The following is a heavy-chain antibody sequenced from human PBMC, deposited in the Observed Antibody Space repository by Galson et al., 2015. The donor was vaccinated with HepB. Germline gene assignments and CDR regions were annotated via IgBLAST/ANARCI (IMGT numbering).Heavy chain of an antibody. D-gene: IGHD3-22*01. J-gene: IGHJ4*02. V-gene: IGHV4-31*03. Sequence: TLSLTCTVSGYAISSGGFYWGWIRQHPGEGLEWIGYISYSGSPNYNPSLKSRVTISIDTSKNQFSLKLSSVTVADTAVYYCARIPYKCGSSGYYLREGHYPGYFDCWGQGTLVTVSS. CDR3: ARIPYKCGSSGYYLREGHYPGYFDC. CDR1: GYAISSGGFY. CDR2: ISYSGSP.